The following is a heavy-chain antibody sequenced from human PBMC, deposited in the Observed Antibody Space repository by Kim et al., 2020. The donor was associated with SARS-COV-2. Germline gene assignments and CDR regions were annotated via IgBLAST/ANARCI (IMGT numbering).Heavy chain of an antibody. J-gene: IGHJ4*02. V-gene: IGHV4-30-4*01. CDR3: ARADGDYGQDDY. Sequence: SETLSLTCTVSGGSISSGDYYWSWIRQPPGKGLEWIGYIYYSGSTYYNPSLKSRVTISVDTSKNQFSLKLSSVTAADTAVYYCARADGDYGQDDYWGQGTLVTVSS. CDR1: GGSISSGDYY. CDR2: IYYSGST. D-gene: IGHD4-17*01.